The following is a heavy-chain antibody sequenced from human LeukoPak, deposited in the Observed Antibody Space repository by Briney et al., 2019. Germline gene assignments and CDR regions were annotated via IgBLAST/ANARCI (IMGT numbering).Heavy chain of an antibody. J-gene: IGHJ4*02. Sequence: SVKVSCKASGGTFSSYAISWVRQAPGQGLEWMGGIIPIFGTANYAQKFQGRVTITADKSTSKAYMELSSLRSEDTAVYYCARGILGIAVAGTSRYFDYWGQGTLVTVSS. CDR1: GGTFSSYA. V-gene: IGHV1-69*06. CDR3: ARGILGIAVAGTSRYFDY. CDR2: IIPIFGTA. D-gene: IGHD6-19*01.